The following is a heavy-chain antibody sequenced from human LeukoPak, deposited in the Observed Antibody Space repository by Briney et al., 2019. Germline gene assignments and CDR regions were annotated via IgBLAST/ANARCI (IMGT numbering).Heavy chain of an antibody. CDR3: VGDPPPYGDYVPSNFDY. D-gene: IGHD4-17*01. V-gene: IGHV3-53*01. CDR2: IYSGGST. CDR1: GFTVSSNY. Sequence: GGSLRLSCAASGFTVSSNYMSWVRQAPGKGLEWVSVIYSGGSTYYAYSVKGRFTISRDNSKNTLYLQMNSLRAEDTAVYYCVGDPPPYGDYVPSNFDYWGQGTLVTVSS. J-gene: IGHJ4*02.